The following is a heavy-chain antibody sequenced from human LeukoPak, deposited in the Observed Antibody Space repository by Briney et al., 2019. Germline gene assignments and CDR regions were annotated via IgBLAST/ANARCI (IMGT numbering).Heavy chain of an antibody. CDR2: ISTYNANT. CDR3: ARDKAAAGSYDY. CDR1: GSTFTSYA. Sequence: ASVKVSCKASGSTFTSYAISWVRQAPGQGLEWMGRISTYNANTNYAQNLQGRVTMTTDPSTSTAYMELRSLRPDDTAVYYCARDKAAAGSYDYWGQGTLVTVSS. J-gene: IGHJ4*02. V-gene: IGHV1-18*01. D-gene: IGHD6-13*01.